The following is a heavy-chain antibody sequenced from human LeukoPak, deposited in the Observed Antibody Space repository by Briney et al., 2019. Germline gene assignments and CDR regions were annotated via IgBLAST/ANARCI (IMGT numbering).Heavy chain of an antibody. CDR3: ASTSRQQLVLDY. CDR2: IYSGGST. CDR1: GFTVSSNY. D-gene: IGHD6-13*01. Sequence: GGSLRLSCAASGFTVSSNYMSWVRQAPGKGLEWVSVIYSGGSTYYADSVKGRFTISRDNSKNTLYLQMNSLRAEDTAVYYCASTSRQQLVLDYWGQGTLVTVSS. V-gene: IGHV3-66*01. J-gene: IGHJ4*02.